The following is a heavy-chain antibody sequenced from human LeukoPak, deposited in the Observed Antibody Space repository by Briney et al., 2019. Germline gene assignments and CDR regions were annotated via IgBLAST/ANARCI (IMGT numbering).Heavy chain of an antibody. D-gene: IGHD3-22*01. J-gene: IGHJ4*02. V-gene: IGHV1-2*02. Sequence: ASVKVSCQASGYTFTGYYMPWVRQAPGQGLEWMGWINPNSGGTNYAQKFQGRVTMTRDTSISTAYMELSRLRSDDTAVYYCARNFYFDSSGYYHYWGQGTLVTVSS. CDR2: INPNSGGT. CDR1: GYTFTGYY. CDR3: ARNFYFDSSGYYHY.